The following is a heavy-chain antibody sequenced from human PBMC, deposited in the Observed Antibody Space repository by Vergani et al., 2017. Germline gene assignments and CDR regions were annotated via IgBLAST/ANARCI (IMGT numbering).Heavy chain of an antibody. J-gene: IGHJ4*02. V-gene: IGHV1-69*13. Sequence: QVQLVQSGAEVKKPGASVKVSCKASGYTFTSYGISWVRQAPGQGLEWMGGIIPIFGTANYAQKFQGRVTITADESTSTAYMELSSLRSEDTAVYYCARNYEYSYGVYFDYWGQRTLVTVSS. D-gene: IGHD5-18*01. CDR2: IIPIFGTA. CDR1: GYTFTSYG. CDR3: ARNYEYSYGVYFDY.